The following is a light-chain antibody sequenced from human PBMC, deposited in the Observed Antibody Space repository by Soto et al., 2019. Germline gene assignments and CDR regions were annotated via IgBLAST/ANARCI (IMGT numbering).Light chain of an antibody. Sequence: EIVRTQSPDTVSVSAREGAELPCRASQSVGSYLAWYQQKPGQAPRLLIYDASNRAAGIPARFSGSGSGTDFPLTISSLEPEDFAVYYCQQRSNWPPWTFGQGTKVDIK. CDR2: DAS. V-gene: IGKV3-11*01. CDR3: QQRSNWPPWT. CDR1: QSVGSY. J-gene: IGKJ1*01.